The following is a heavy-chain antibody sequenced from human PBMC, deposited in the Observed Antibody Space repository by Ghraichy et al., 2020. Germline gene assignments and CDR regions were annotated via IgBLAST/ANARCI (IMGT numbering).Heavy chain of an antibody. CDR1: GYSFTSFW. CDR3: ARRLETPATSEDAFDI. Sequence: GESLNISCKGSGYSFTSFWITWVRQMPGKGLEWMGRIDPSDSYTNYSPSFQGHVTISADKSISTAYLQWSSLKASDTAIYYCARRLETPATSEDAFDIWGQGTMVTVSS. D-gene: IGHD4-23*01. J-gene: IGHJ3*02. V-gene: IGHV5-10-1*01. CDR2: IDPSDSYT.